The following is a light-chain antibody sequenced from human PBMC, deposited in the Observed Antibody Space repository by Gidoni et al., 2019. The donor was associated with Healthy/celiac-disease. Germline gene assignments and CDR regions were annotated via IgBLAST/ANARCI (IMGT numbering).Light chain of an antibody. Sequence: DIQMTQSPSSLSASVGDRVTITCQASQDISNYLNWYQQKPGKAPKLLIYDASNLETGVPARFSGSGSGTDFTFTISSLQPEDIATYYCQIGYTFGQGTKLEIK. J-gene: IGKJ2*01. V-gene: IGKV1-33*01. CDR2: DAS. CDR3: QIGYT. CDR1: QDISNY.